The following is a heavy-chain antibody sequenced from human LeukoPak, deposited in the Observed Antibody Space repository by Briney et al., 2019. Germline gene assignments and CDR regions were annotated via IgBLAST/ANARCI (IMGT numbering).Heavy chain of an antibody. CDR3: ARDKGLAYGSWYLGY. CDR1: GGSISSGGYY. J-gene: IGHJ4*02. Sequence: SETLSLTCTVSGGSISSGGYYWSWIRQHPGKGLEWIGYIYYSGSTYYNPSLKSRVTISVDTSKNQFSLKLSSVTAADTAVYYCARDKGLAYGSWYLGYWGQGTLVTVSS. CDR2: IYYSGST. D-gene: IGHD6-13*01. V-gene: IGHV4-31*03.